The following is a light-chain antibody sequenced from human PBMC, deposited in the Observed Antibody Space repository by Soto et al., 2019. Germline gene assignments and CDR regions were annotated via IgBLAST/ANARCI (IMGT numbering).Light chain of an antibody. Sequence: EIVLTQSPATLSLSPGERATLSCRASQSVSSYLAWYQQKPGQAPRLLIYDASNRATGIPARFSGSGSGSDFTHTISSLEPEDFAVYYCQQRSNWPPSSGPGTKVDIK. CDR2: DAS. V-gene: IGKV3-11*01. CDR3: QQRSNWPPS. J-gene: IGKJ3*01. CDR1: QSVSSY.